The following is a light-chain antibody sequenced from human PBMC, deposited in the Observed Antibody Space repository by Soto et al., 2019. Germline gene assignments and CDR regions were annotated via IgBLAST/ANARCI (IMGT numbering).Light chain of an antibody. CDR3: QQYNTYTWT. Sequence: DIQMTQSPSTLSASVGDRVTITCRASQTISNWLAWYQQKPGKAPKLLIYDASTLESGVPSRFSGSGSGTEFTLTISTLQPDDFATYYCQQYNTYTWTFGKGTKVEIK. J-gene: IGKJ1*01. CDR2: DAS. CDR1: QTISNW. V-gene: IGKV1-5*01.